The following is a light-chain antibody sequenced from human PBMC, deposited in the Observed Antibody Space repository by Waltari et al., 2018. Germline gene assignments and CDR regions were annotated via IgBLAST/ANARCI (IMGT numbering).Light chain of an antibody. CDR3: CSYGSSYTLV. J-gene: IGLJ2*01. CDR1: SADYDIHNF. CDR2: DGA. V-gene: IGLV2-23*03. Sequence: ALTQPASVSGSRGQSITISCTGLSADYDIHNFVSWYQLLPDKAPNLIIYDGAQRPSGVSPRFSASKSGSTASLTISGLQADDEADYFCCSYGSSYTLVFGGGTRLTVL.